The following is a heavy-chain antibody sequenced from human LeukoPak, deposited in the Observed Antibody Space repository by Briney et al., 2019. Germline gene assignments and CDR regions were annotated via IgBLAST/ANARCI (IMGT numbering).Heavy chain of an antibody. CDR2: ISSSGSTI. CDR1: GFTFSSYE. J-gene: IGHJ4*02. Sequence: PGGSLRLSCAASGFTFSSYEMNWVRQAPGKGLEWVSYISSSGSTIYYADSVKGRFTISRDNAKNSLYLQMNSLRAEDTAVYYCASGEASNSRFEQQPSYWGQGTLVTVSS. V-gene: IGHV3-48*03. D-gene: IGHD6-13*01. CDR3: ASGEASNSRFEQQPSY.